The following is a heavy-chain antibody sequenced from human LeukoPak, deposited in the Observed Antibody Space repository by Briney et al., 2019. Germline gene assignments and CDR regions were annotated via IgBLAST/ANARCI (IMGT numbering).Heavy chain of an antibody. CDR1: GFTFSSYE. CDR2: ISSSGTTI. D-gene: IGHD3-16*01. J-gene: IGHJ4*02. CDR3: ARIMITVTTIDY. Sequence: GGSLRLSCAASGFTFSSYEMSWVREAPGEGVEWLSYISSSGTTIKYADSVRRLFTLSRDNDKNSLYLQVNSLREEDTAVYYCARIMITVTTIDYWGQGTLVTVSS. V-gene: IGHV3-48*03.